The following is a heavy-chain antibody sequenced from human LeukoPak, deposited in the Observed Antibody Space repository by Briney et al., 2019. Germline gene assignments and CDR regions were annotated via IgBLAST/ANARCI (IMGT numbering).Heavy chain of an antibody. CDR2: IYHSGST. V-gene: IGHV4-38-2*02. J-gene: IGHJ6*03. D-gene: IGHD1-14*01. CDR3: ARPEGYYYYMDV. Sequence: SETLSLTCTVSGYSISSGYYWGWIRQPPGKGLEWIGSIYHSGSTYYNPPLKSRVTISVDTSKNQFSLKLSSVTAADTAVYYCARPEGYYYYMDVWGKGTTVTVSS. CDR1: GYSISSGYY.